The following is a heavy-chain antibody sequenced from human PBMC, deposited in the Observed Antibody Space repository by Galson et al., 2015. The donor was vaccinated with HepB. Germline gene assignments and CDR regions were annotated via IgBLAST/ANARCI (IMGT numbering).Heavy chain of an antibody. Sequence: SLRLSCAASGFTFDSYTMSWVRQAPGKGPEWVAAIRGSGDKTYYADSMKGRFTISRDNSKNTLFLQMNSLRAEDTAVYYCARPQLGTPPGWYFDLWGRGTLVIV. D-gene: IGHD3-16*01. CDR3: ARPQLGTPPGWYFDL. J-gene: IGHJ2*01. V-gene: IGHV3-23*01. CDR1: GFTFDSYT. CDR2: IRGSGDKT.